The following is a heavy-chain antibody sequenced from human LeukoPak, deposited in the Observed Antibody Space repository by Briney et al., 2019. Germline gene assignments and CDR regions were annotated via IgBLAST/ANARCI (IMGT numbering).Heavy chain of an antibody. V-gene: IGHV3-15*01. CDR1: GFTFSSYA. Sequence: PGGSLRLSCAASGFTFSSYAMSWVRQVPGKGLEWVGRIRRKTDGETTDHAAPVKGRFTISRDDSKNTLYLQMNSLKTEDTAVYYCVTDLVIKGYFDYWGQGALVTVSS. D-gene: IGHD2-21*01. CDR2: IRRKTDGETT. CDR3: VTDLVIKGYFDY. J-gene: IGHJ4*02.